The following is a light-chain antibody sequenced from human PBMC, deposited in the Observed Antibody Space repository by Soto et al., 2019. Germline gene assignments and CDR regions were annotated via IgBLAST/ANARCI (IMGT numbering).Light chain of an antibody. Sequence: EIVMTQSPAILSLSPGQRATLSCRASQSVSSKLAWYQQRPGQAPRLLIYSASTRATGIPARFSGSGSGTEFTLTISSLQSEDFAVYYCHQYNHWLTRTLGQGTKVDTK. CDR3: HQYNHWLTRT. J-gene: IGKJ1*01. V-gene: IGKV3-15*01. CDR2: SAS. CDR1: QSVSSK.